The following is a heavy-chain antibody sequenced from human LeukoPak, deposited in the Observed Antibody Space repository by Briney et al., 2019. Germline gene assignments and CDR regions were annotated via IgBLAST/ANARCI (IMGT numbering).Heavy chain of an antibody. J-gene: IGHJ3*02. D-gene: IGHD6-13*01. V-gene: IGHV4-59*01. CDR1: GGSFSGYY. CDR2: IYYSGCT. CDR3: ARVGSSWSNDAFDI. Sequence: PSETLSLTCAAYGGSFSGYYWSWVRQPPGKGLEWVGYIYYSGCTNYNPSLKSRVTMSVDTSKNQFSLKLSSVTAADAAVYYCARVGSSWSNDAFDIWGQGTMVTVSS.